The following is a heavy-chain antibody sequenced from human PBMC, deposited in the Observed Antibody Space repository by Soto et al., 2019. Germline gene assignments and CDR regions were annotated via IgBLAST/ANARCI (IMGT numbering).Heavy chain of an antibody. V-gene: IGHV1-69*13. J-gene: IGHJ6*02. Sequence: SVKVSCKASGGTFSSYAISWVRQAPGQGLGWMGGIIPIFGTANYAQKFQGRVTITADESTSTAYMELSSLRSEDTAVYYCATPGIVGAPVYYGMDVWGQGTTVTAP. CDR3: ATPGIVGAPVYYGMDV. CDR2: IIPIFGTA. D-gene: IGHD1-26*01. CDR1: GGTFSSYA.